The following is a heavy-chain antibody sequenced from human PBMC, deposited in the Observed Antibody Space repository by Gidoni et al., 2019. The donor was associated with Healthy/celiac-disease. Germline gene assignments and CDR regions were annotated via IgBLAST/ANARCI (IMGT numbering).Heavy chain of an antibody. CDR1: GFTFSRYA. CDR3: AKDEEERWNAAGSYGDYFDY. D-gene: IGHD1-1*01. V-gene: IGHV3-23*01. J-gene: IGHJ4*02. Sequence: EVQLLESGGGLVQPGGSLRLSWAAPGFTFSRYARSWVRQAPGKGLEWVSAISGSGGSTYYADSVKGRFTISRDNSKNTLYLQMNSLRAEDTAVYYCAKDEEERWNAAGSYGDYFDYWGQGTLVTVSS. CDR2: ISGSGGST.